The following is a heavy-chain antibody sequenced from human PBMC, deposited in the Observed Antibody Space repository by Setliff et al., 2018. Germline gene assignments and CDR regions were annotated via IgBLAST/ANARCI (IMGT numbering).Heavy chain of an antibody. D-gene: IGHD3-22*01. J-gene: IGHJ6*03. V-gene: IGHV3-48*01. Sequence: GGSLRLSCAASGFTFSTYSINWVRQAPGKGLEWIAYISSRSNTIYYADSVKGRFTISRDNAKNSLYLQLNSLRAEDTAVYYCATNPRKGRSGGYYYDDPYYFYIDVWGKGTTVTVSS. CDR1: GFTFSTYS. CDR2: ISSRSNTI. CDR3: ATNPRKGRSGGYYYDDPYYFYIDV.